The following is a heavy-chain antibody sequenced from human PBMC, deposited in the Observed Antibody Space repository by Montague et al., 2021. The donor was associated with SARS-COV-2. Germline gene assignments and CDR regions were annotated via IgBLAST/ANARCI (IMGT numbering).Heavy chain of an antibody. CDR1: GFTFSSYA. CDR2: ISYDGSNK. J-gene: IGHJ4*02. D-gene: IGHD3-16*01. V-gene: IGHV3-30*04. Sequence: SLRLSCAASGFTFSSYAMHWVRQAPGKGLEWVAVISYDGSNKYYADSVKGRFTISRDNSKNTLYLQMNSLRAEDTAVYYCARDRDDYIWGSYENFDYWAREPWSPSPQ. CDR3: ARDRDDYIWGSYENFDY.